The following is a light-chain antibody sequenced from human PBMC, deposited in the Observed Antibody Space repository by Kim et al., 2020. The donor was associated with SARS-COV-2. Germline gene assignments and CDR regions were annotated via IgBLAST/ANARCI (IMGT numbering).Light chain of an antibody. Sequence: SYELTQPPSVSVSPGQTASITCYGDRLGDKYASWYQQKPGQSPVLVIYNDSRRPSGIPERFSGSNSGNTATLTISGTQAIDEADYYCQAWDNNNGVFGGGTQLTVL. J-gene: IGLJ3*02. CDR1: RLGDKY. CDR2: NDS. CDR3: QAWDNNNGV. V-gene: IGLV3-1*01.